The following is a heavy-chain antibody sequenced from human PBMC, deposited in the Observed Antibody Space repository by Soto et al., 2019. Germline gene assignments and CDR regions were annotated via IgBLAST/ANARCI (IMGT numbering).Heavy chain of an antibody. CDR1: GGSISSYY. CDR3: ARHGRRYSSGWYLNWFDP. D-gene: IGHD6-19*01. Sequence: SETLSLTCTVSGGSISSYYWSWIRQPPGKGLEWIGYIYYSGSTYYNPSLKSRVTISVDTSKNKLSLKLSSVTAADTAVYYCARHGRRYSSGWYLNWFDPWGQGTLVTVSS. J-gene: IGHJ5*02. CDR2: IYYSGST. V-gene: IGHV4-59*08.